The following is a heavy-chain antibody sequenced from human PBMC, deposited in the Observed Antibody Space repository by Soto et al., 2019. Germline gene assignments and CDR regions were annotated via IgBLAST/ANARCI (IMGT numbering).Heavy chain of an antibody. CDR1: GYSFTSYW. V-gene: IGHV5-10-1*01. CDR3: AREMATIHNWFDP. CDR2: IDPSASYT. D-gene: IGHD5-12*01. J-gene: IGHJ5*02. Sequence: GESLKISCKGSGYSFTSYWISWVRQMPGKGLEWMGRIDPSASYTNYSPSFQGHVTISADKSISTAYLQWSSLKASDTAMYYCAREMATIHNWFDPWGQGTLVTVSS.